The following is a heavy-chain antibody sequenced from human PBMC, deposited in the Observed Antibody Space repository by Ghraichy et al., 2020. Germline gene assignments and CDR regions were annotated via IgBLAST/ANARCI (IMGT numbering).Heavy chain of an antibody. J-gene: IGHJ2*01. Sequence: GGSLRLSCAASGFTFSSYWMHWVRQAPGKGLVWVSRINSDGSSTSYADSVKGRFTISRDNAKNTLYLQMNSLRAEDTAVHYCARVPYYYDSSGYYPFDLWGRGTLVTVSS. CDR1: GFTFSSYW. CDR2: INSDGSST. CDR3: ARVPYYYDSSGYYPFDL. V-gene: IGHV3-74*01. D-gene: IGHD3-22*01.